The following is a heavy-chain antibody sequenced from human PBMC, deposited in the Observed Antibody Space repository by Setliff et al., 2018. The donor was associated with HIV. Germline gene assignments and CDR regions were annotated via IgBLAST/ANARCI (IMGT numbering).Heavy chain of an antibody. J-gene: IGHJ4*02. CDR1: GGSISSYY. V-gene: IGHV4-59*12. Sequence: PSETLSLTCTVSGGSISSYYWSWIRQPPGKGLEWIGYIYYSGSTNYNPSLKSRVTISVDKAKNQFSLKLTSVTAADTAVYYCARGVRDNSGWSSYYFDSWGRGTLVTVSS. CDR2: IYYSGST. D-gene: IGHD6-19*01. CDR3: ARGVRDNSGWSSYYFDS.